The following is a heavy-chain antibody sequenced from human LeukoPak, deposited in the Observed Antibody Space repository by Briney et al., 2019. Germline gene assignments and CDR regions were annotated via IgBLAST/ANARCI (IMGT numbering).Heavy chain of an antibody. Sequence: AGGSLRLSCEVSGFTFSNYWMSWVRQAPGKGLEWVANIKEDGSEKNYVDSVKGRFTISRDNAKNSLYLQMNSLRAEDTAVYYCARVKQLVLRYMDVWGKGTTVTISS. J-gene: IGHJ6*03. V-gene: IGHV3-7*01. CDR3: ARVKQLVLRYMDV. CDR2: IKEDGSEK. CDR1: GFTFSNYW. D-gene: IGHD6-13*01.